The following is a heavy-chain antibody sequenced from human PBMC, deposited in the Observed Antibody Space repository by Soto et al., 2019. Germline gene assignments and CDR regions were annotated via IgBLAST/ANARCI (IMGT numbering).Heavy chain of an antibody. CDR2: TFYTGST. Sequence: SVSLSLTCTVSGDSISSNDYYWGWTRQPPGKGLQWIGRTFYTGSTYYSPSLRRGGTISENPTRNHFSLNLAPVTAATTPGDYCARRPRSGSSWLDPWGQGTPVTVCS. V-gene: IGHV4-39*02. CDR3: ARRPRSGSSWLDP. CDR1: GDSISSNDYY. D-gene: IGHD6-25*01. J-gene: IGHJ5*02.